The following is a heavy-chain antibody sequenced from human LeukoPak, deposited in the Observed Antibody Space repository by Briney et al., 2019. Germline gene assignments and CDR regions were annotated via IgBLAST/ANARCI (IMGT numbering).Heavy chain of an antibody. Sequence: ASVKVSCKASGGTFSSYAISWARQAPGQGLEWMGGIIPIFGTANYAQKFQGRVTITADESTSTAYMELSSLRSEDTAVYYCARDEMATIPESVYGMDVWGQGTTVTVSS. CDR3: ARDEMATIPESVYGMDV. V-gene: IGHV1-69*13. D-gene: IGHD5-24*01. CDR2: IIPIFGTA. J-gene: IGHJ6*02. CDR1: GGTFSSYA.